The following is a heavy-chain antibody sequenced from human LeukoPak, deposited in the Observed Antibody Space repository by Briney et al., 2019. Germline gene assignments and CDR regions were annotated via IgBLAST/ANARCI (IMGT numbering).Heavy chain of an antibody. D-gene: IGHD6-13*01. V-gene: IGHV3-15*01. CDR1: GFTFSNAW. CDR3: TTDNQYSSSWYWGAFDI. J-gene: IGHJ3*02. Sequence: GGSLRLSCAASGFTFSNAWMSWVRQAPGKGLEWVGRIKSKTDGGTTDYAAPVKGRFTISRDDSKNTLYLQMNSLKTEDTAVYYCTTDNQYSSSWYWGAFDIWGQGTMVTVSS. CDR2: IKSKTDGGTT.